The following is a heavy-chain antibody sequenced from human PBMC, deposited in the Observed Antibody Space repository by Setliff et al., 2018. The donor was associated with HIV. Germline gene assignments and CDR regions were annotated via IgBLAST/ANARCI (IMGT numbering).Heavy chain of an antibody. D-gene: IGHD5-18*01. J-gene: IGHJ3*02. CDR1: GGSFNTYA. Sequence: ASVKVSCKSSGGSFNTYAINWVRQAPGQGLEWMGGIISIFDKANYAQKFHGRLTITADDSTRTVCMELNSLGSGDTAVYYCARGGVRGYSYGEAFDIWGQGTLVTVSS. V-gene: IGHV1-69*13. CDR2: IISIFDKA. CDR3: ARGGVRGYSYGEAFDI.